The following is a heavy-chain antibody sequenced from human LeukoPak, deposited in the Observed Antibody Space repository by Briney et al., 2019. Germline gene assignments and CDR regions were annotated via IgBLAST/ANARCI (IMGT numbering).Heavy chain of an antibody. CDR2: INPNSGGT. V-gene: IGHV1-2*06. J-gene: IGHJ4*02. D-gene: IGHD3-16*02. CDR1: GYTFTSYA. CDR3: ARSVITFGGVIVNYFDY. Sequence: GASVKVSCKASGYTFTSYAMHWVRQAPGQGLEWMGRINPNSGGTNYAQKFQGRVTMTRDTSISTAYMELSRLRSDDTAVYYCARSVITFGGVIVNYFDYWGQGTLVTVSS.